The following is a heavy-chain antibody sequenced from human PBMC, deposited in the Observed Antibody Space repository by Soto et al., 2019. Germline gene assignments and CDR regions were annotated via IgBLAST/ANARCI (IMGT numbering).Heavy chain of an antibody. V-gene: IGHV3-30-3*01. D-gene: IGHD1-1*01. Sequence: GGSLRLSCVASGFTFDTYGIHWVRQAPGKGLQWVALSSYEGSNTYYADSVRGRFTISRDNSKNTLYLQMNTLRPEDTGLYYCARVTPGNNLYYFSGLDVWGQGTSVTVSS. J-gene: IGHJ6*02. CDR3: ARVTPGNNLYYFSGLDV. CDR2: SSYEGSNT. CDR1: GFTFDTYG.